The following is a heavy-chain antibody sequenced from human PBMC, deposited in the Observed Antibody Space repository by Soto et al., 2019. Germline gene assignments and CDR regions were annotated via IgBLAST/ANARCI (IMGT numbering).Heavy chain of an antibody. V-gene: IGHV1-69*02. D-gene: IGHD3-10*01. CDR1: GDTFNFYS. J-gene: IGHJ4*02. CDR2: VNPIVSMT. Sequence: QVQLVQSGAEVKRPGSSVKVSCKASGDTFNFYSSNWVRQAPGLGLEWMGRVNPIVSMTNYAQKFQGRVTRTADKSTSTAYMELSSVISEDTAIYYCASSYGSGYRAVDYWGQGALVTVSS. CDR3: ASSYGSGYRAVDY.